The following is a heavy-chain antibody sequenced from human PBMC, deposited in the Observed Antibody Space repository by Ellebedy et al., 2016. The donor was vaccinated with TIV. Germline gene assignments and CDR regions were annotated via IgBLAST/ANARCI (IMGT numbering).Heavy chain of an antibody. V-gene: IGHV3-30*02. CDR3: AKDRWSSTSYFDY. J-gene: IGHJ4*02. Sequence: PGGSLRLSCAASGFTFSSNAMHWVRQAPGKGLEWLAFIWYDGSHENYVDSVKGRFIISRDNSKNTLYLQMNRLRVEDTAVYYCAKDRWSSTSYFDYWGQGTLVTVSS. CDR1: GFTFSSNA. CDR2: IWYDGSHE. D-gene: IGHD2-2*01.